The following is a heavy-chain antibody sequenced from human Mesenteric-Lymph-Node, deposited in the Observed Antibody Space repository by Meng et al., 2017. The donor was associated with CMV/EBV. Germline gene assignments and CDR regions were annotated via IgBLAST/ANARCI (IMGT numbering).Heavy chain of an antibody. J-gene: IGHJ4*02. CDR1: GYTFTDYD. CDR2: MTPKSGTA. D-gene: IGHD5-12*01. CDR3: ARTKTSGSWLHDH. Sequence: ASVKVSCKASGYTFTDYDINWVRQAAGQGLEWMGWMTPKSGTADYARKFQGRVTMTTNTSIGTAYMELTSLRSGDTAVHFCARTKTSGSWLHDHWGQGTMVTVSS. V-gene: IGHV1-8*01.